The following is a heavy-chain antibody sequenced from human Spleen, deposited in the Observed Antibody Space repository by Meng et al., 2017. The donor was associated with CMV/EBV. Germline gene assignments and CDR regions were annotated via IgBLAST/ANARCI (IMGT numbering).Heavy chain of an antibody. CDR2: IHYSGNT. D-gene: IGHD2-2*01. J-gene: IGHJ4*02. CDR1: GGSITSYY. Sequence: GSLRLSCTVSGGSITSYYWSWIRQPPGKGLEWIGHIHYSGNTNHNPSLKSRVTISVDTSKNQFSLKLSSVTAADTAVYYCARTCSSTSCPDYWGQGTLVTVSS. CDR3: ARTCSSTSCPDY. V-gene: IGHV4-59*12.